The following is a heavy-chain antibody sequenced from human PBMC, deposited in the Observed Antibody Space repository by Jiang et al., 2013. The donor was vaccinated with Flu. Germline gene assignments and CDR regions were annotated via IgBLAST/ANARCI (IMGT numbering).Heavy chain of an antibody. Sequence: SGAEVKKPGASVKVSCKASGYTFTSYAMHWVRQAPGQRLEWMGWIDGGNGNTKYSQKFQGRVTITRDTSASTADMELSSLRSEDTAVYYCARDLGEGSGSFPFDIWGQGTMVTVSS. CDR1: GYTFTSYA. CDR2: IDGGNGNT. J-gene: IGHJ3*02. D-gene: IGHD3-10*01. V-gene: IGHV1-3*01. CDR3: ARDLGEGSGSFPFDI.